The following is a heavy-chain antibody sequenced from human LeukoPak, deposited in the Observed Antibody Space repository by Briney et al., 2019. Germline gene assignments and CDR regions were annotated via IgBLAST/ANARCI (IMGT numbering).Heavy chain of an antibody. Sequence: GTSVKVSCKASGFTFTSSAMQWVRQARGQRLEWIGWIVVGSGSTNYAQKLQGRVTMTTDTSTSTAYMELRSLRSDDTAVYYCARVPMDYDFWSGYYPGGYFDYWGQGTLVTVSS. V-gene: IGHV1-58*02. J-gene: IGHJ4*02. CDR3: ARVPMDYDFWSGYYPGGYFDY. CDR2: IVVGSGST. CDR1: GFTFTSSA. D-gene: IGHD3-3*01.